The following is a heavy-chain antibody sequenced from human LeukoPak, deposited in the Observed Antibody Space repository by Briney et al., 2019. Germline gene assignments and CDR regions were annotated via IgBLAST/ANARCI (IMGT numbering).Heavy chain of an antibody. CDR3: SRDRRYYDALDGYPFDL. CDR1: GLNPSDRS. J-gene: IGHJ3*01. Sequence: GVSQTLSCILSGLNPSDRSINWVRQASGKGRVWIGFIRRKAFGVPTQLATSVQGRFAISRDDSKRTANLETNSLKTEQTAVYYGSRDRRYYDALDGYPFDLWGQGTLVTVSS. D-gene: IGHD3-9*01. V-gene: IGHV3-49*04. CDR2: IRRKAFGVPT.